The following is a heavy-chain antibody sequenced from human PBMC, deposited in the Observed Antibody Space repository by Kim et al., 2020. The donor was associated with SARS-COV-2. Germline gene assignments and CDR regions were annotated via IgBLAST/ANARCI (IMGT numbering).Heavy chain of an antibody. D-gene: IGHD3-10*01. CDR1: GYTFTSYG. V-gene: IGHV1-18*04. Sequence: ASVKVSCKASGYTFTSYGISWVRQAPGQGLEWMGWISAYNGNTNYAQKLQGRVTMTTDTSTSTAYMELRSLRSDDTAVYYCARETPLWFGALSSPRGGYYYYGMDVWGQGTTVTVSS. CDR3: ARETPLWFGALSSPRGGYYYYGMDV. CDR2: ISAYNGNT. J-gene: IGHJ6*02.